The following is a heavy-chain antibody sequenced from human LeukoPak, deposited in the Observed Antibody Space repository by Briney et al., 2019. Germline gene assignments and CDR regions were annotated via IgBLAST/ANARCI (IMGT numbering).Heavy chain of an antibody. D-gene: IGHD3-16*01. V-gene: IGHV3-74*01. Sequence: GGFLRLSCAASGFTFSNYWMHWVRQAPGKGLVWVSRINNDGSDTVYVDSVKGRFTVSRDNAENTLYLQMNSLRVVDTAVYYCVRGLRGPDYWGQGSLVTVSS. J-gene: IGHJ4*02. CDR1: GFTFSNYW. CDR3: VRGLRGPDY. CDR2: INNDGSDT.